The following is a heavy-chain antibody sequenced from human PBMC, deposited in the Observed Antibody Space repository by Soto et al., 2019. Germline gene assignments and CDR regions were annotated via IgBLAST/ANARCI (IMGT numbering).Heavy chain of an antibody. V-gene: IGHV3-7*04. Sequence: PGGSLRLSCAASGFTFSSYWMSWVRQAPGKGLEWVANIKQDGSEKWYVDSVKGRFTISRDNAKNSLYLQMNSLRAEDTAVYYCARGDYHDSSGPFSDAFDIWGQGTVVTVSS. D-gene: IGHD3-22*01. CDR3: ARGDYHDSSGPFSDAFDI. J-gene: IGHJ3*02. CDR1: GFTFSSYW. CDR2: IKQDGSEK.